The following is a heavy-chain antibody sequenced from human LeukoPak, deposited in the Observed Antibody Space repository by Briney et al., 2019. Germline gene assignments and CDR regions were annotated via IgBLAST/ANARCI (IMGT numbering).Heavy chain of an antibody. V-gene: IGHV4-59*01. Sequence: PSETLSLTCTVSGGSISSYYWSWIRQPPGKGLEWIGYIYYSGSTNYNPSLKSRVTISVDTSKNQFSLKLSSVTAADTAVYYCARITYYYGSGSYFKCVDYWGQGTLVTVSS. J-gene: IGHJ4*02. D-gene: IGHD3-10*01. CDR3: ARITYYYGSGSYFKCVDY. CDR1: GGSISSYY. CDR2: IYYSGST.